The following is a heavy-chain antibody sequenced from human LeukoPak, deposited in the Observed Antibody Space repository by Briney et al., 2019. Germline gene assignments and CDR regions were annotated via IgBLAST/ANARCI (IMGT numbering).Heavy chain of an antibody. CDR2: IYYSGST. D-gene: IGHD4-17*01. Sequence: SETLSLTCTVSGGSISSYYWSWIRQPPGKGLEWIGYIYYSGSTNYNPSLKSRVTMSVDTSKNQFSLKLSSVTAADTAVYYCARGDDYGGGYFDYWGQGTLVTVSS. CDR1: GGSISSYY. CDR3: ARGDDYGGGYFDY. J-gene: IGHJ4*02. V-gene: IGHV4-59*01.